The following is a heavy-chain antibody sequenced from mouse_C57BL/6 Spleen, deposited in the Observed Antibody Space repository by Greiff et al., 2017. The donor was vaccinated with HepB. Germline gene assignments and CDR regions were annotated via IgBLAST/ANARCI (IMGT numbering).Heavy chain of an antibody. J-gene: IGHJ2*01. Sequence: EVQLQQSGPELVKPGDSVKISCKASGYSFTGYFMNWVMQSHGKSLEWIGRINPYNGDTFYNQKFKGKATLTVDKSSSTAHMELRSLTSEDSAVYYCARVPYDGYSDYFDYWGQGTTLTVSS. CDR3: ARVPYDGYSDYFDY. CDR2: INPYNGDT. V-gene: IGHV1-20*01. CDR1: GYSFTGYF. D-gene: IGHD2-3*01.